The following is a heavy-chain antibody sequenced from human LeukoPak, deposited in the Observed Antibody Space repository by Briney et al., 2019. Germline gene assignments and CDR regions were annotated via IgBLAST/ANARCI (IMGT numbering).Heavy chain of an antibody. CDR2: INHSGST. J-gene: IGHJ5*02. V-gene: IGHV4-34*01. Sequence: SETLSLTCAVYGGSFSGYFWSWIRQPPGKGLEWIGEINHSGSTNYNPSLTSRVTISVDTPKNQFSLKLSSVTAADTAVYSCARGLTTVTTFNWFDPWGQGTLVAVSS. D-gene: IGHD4-17*01. CDR3: ARGLTTVTTFNWFDP. CDR1: GGSFSGYF.